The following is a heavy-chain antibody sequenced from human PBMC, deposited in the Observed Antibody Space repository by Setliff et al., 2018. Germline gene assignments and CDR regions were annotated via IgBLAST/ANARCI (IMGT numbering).Heavy chain of an antibody. D-gene: IGHD1-26*01. V-gene: IGHV4-61*02. J-gene: IGHJ4*02. CDR1: GGSISSGTYY. Sequence: SETLSLTCTVSGGSISSGTYYWSWIRQPAGKGLEWIGRLHTSGSIDYNPSLKSRVTISVDTSKNQFSLRLRSVTAADTAAYFCARDNTMVGATDYWGLGTLVTVSS. CDR2: LHTSGSI. CDR3: ARDNTMVGATDY.